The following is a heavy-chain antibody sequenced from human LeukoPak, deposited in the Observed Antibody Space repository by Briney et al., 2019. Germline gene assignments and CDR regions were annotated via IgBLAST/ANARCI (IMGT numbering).Heavy chain of an antibody. V-gene: IGHV1-2*06. J-gene: IGHJ5*02. D-gene: IGHD3-3*01. CDR2: INPNSGGT. CDR1: GYTFTGYY. CDR3: ARARITIVNWFDP. Sequence: ASVKVSCKASGYTFTGYYMHWVRQAPGQGLEWMGRINPNSGGTNYAQKFQGRVTMTRDTSISTAYMELSRLRSDDTAVYCCARARITIVNWFDPWGQGTLVTVSS.